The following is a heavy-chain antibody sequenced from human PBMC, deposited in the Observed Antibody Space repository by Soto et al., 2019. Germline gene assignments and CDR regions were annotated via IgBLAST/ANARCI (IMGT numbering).Heavy chain of an antibody. CDR2: INHSGST. CDR3: ARGLGITMVRGARGWFDP. J-gene: IGHJ5*02. CDR1: GGSFSGYY. Sequence: QVQLQQWGAGLLKPSETLSLTCAVYGGSFSGYYWSWIRQPPGKGLEWIGEINHSGSTNYNPSLKSRVTISVDTSKNQFSLKLSSVTAADTAVYYCARGLGITMVRGARGWFDPWGQGTLVTVSS. V-gene: IGHV4-34*01. D-gene: IGHD3-10*01.